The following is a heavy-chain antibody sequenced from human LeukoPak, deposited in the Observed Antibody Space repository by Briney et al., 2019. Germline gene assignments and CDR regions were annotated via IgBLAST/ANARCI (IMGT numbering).Heavy chain of an antibody. CDR1: GGSISSGGYS. Sequence: SQTLSLTCAVSGGSISSGGYSWSWIRQPPGKGLEWIGYIYHSGSTYYNPSLKSRVTISVDRSKNQFSLKLSSVTAADTAVYYCARGPTIAAAGTYDYGGQGTRVTVSS. D-gene: IGHD6-13*01. V-gene: IGHV4-30-2*01. CDR3: ARGPTIAAAGTYDY. CDR2: IYHSGST. J-gene: IGHJ4*02.